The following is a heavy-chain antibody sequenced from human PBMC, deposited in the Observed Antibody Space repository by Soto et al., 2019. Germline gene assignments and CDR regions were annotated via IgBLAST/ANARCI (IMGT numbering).Heavy chain of an antibody. CDR3: AKHVASSWRYYFDN. Sequence: PVWSLRLSCSASLFPFQTYAMSWILHSPGKGLEWVSTINPSSSNTYYPDSVKGRFTISRDNSKDTLYLQMNGLRADDTAIYFCAKHVASSWRYYFDNWGQGTLVTVSS. CDR1: LFPFQTYA. J-gene: IGHJ4*02. D-gene: IGHD6-13*01. V-gene: IGHV3-23*05. CDR2: INPSSSNT.